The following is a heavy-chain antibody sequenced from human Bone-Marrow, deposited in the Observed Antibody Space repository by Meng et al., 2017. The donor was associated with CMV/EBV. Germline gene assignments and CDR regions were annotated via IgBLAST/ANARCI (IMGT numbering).Heavy chain of an antibody. Sequence: SETLSLTCTVSGGSISSSSYYWGWIRQPPGKGLEWIGSIYYSGSTYYNPSLKSRVTISVDTSKNQFSLKLSSVTAADTAVYYCARERVDTAMFYYYYGMDLWGQGTTVTVSS. J-gene: IGHJ6*02. CDR3: ARERVDTAMFYYYYGMDL. V-gene: IGHV4-39*07. CDR2: IYYSGST. CDR1: GGSISSSSYY. D-gene: IGHD5-18*01.